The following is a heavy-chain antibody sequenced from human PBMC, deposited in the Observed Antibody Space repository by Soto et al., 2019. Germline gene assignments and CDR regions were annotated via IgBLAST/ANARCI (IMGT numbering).Heavy chain of an antibody. Sequence: QVQLQQWGAGLLKPSETLSLTCAVYGGSFSGYYWSWIRQPPGKGLEWIGEINHSENTKYSPSLKSRVTISTDTSKNQFSLKLNSVTAADTAVYYCARGTQMGSYNWFDPSGQGTLVTVSS. CDR2: INHSENT. CDR3: ARGTQMGSYNWFDP. J-gene: IGHJ5*02. CDR1: GGSFSGYY. V-gene: IGHV4-34*01. D-gene: IGHD3-16*01.